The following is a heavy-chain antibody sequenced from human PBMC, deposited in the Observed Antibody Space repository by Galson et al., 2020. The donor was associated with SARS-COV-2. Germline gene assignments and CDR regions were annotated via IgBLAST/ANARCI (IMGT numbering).Heavy chain of an antibody. J-gene: IGHJ5*02. CDR2: IIPIVGTT. CDR1: GGTFSSYA. V-gene: IGHV1-69*13. CDR3: ARKSYGSGSYYHNNYFDP. Sequence: SVKVSCKAAGGTFSSYAISWVRQAPGQGLEWMGGIIPIVGTTNYAQNFQDRVTITADESTSTAYMELSSLRSEDTAIYYCARKSYGSGSYYHNNYFDPWGQGTLVIVSS. D-gene: IGHD3-10*01.